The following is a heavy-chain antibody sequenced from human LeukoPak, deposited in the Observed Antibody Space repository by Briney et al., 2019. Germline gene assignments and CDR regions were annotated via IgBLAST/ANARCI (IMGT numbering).Heavy chain of an antibody. D-gene: IGHD2-2*03. CDR2: INHSGST. CDR3: ARGRVDIVVVPAAMSRYFDY. J-gene: IGHJ4*02. CDR1: GGSISSYY. V-gene: IGHV4-34*01. Sequence: SETLSLTCTVSGGSISSYYWTWIWQPPGKGLEWIGEINHSGSTNYNPSLKSRVTISVDTSKNQFSLKLSSVTAADTAVYYCARGRVDIVVVPAAMSRYFDYWGQGTLVTVSS.